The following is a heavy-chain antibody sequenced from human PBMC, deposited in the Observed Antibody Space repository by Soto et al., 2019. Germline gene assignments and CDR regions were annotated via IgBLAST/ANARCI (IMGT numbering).Heavy chain of an antibody. CDR3: ARVLYDFWSGYQFYYYMDV. V-gene: IGHV3-7*01. Sequence: GSLRLSCTASGFAFSNHWMTWVRQAPGMGLEWVANIKFDGTDTSYVDSVKGRFTVSRDNAKNSLYLQMNTLRAEDTAMYYCARVLYDFWSGYQFYYYMDVWGKGTTVTVPS. CDR1: GFAFSNHW. D-gene: IGHD3-3*01. J-gene: IGHJ6*03. CDR2: IKFDGTDT.